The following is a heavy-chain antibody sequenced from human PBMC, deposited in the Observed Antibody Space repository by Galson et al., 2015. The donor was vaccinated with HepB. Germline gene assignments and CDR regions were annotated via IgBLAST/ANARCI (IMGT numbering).Heavy chain of an antibody. Sequence: SVKVSCKASGYTFTSYDINWVRQATGQGLEWMGWMNPNSGNTGYAQKFQGRVTMTRNTSISTAYMELSSLRSEDTAVYYCARGYCSSTSCYSWGYFDYWGQGTLVTVSS. J-gene: IGHJ4*02. CDR1: GYTFTSYD. V-gene: IGHV1-8*01. CDR3: ARGYCSSTSCYSWGYFDY. CDR2: MNPNSGNT. D-gene: IGHD2-2*02.